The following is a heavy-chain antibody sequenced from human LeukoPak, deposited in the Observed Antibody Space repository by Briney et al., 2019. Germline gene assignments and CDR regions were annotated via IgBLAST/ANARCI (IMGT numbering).Heavy chain of an antibody. CDR1: GYTFTSYD. D-gene: IGHD4-11*01. J-gene: IGHJ4*02. CDR3: ARGDDYSNYPDY. CDR2: MNPNSGNT. Sequence: ASVKVSCKASGYTFTSYDINWVRQATGQGLEWMGWMNPNSGNTNYAQKLQGRVTMTTDTSTSTAYMELRSLRSDDTAVYYCARGDDYSNYPDYWGQGTLVTVSS. V-gene: IGHV1-18*01.